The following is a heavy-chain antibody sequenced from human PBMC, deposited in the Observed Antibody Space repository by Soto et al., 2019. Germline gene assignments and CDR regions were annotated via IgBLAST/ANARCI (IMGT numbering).Heavy chain of an antibody. Sequence: EVQLLESGGGLVQPGGSLRLSCAASGFTFSSYAMTWVRQAPGKGLEWVSAISGSGGSTYYADFVKGRFTISRDNSKNTLYLQMNSLRAEDTAVYYCAKDTGLGGTGSLCFDYWGQGTLVTVSS. CDR3: AKDTGLGGTGSLCFDY. J-gene: IGHJ4*02. CDR2: ISGSGGST. D-gene: IGHD1-1*01. V-gene: IGHV3-23*01. CDR1: GFTFSSYA.